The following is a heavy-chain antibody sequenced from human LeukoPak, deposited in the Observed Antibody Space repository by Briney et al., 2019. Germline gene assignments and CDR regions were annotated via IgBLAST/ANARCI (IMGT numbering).Heavy chain of an antibody. J-gene: IGHJ3*02. V-gene: IGHV1-8*01. CDR1: GYTFTSYD. CDR2: MNPNSGNT. D-gene: IGHD3-3*01. Sequence: ASVKVSCKASGYTFTSYDINWVRQATGQGLEWMGWMNPNSGNTGYAQKFQGRVTMTRNTSISTAYMELSSLRSEDTAVYYCARGAQGLTIFGVVEKAFDIWGQGTMVTVSS. CDR3: ARGAQGLTIFGVVEKAFDI.